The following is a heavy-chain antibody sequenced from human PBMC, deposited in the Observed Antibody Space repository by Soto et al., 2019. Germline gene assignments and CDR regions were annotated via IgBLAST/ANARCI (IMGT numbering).Heavy chain of an antibody. CDR3: ARRMDTATDYYGMDV. D-gene: IGHD5-18*01. CDR1: GGSISSSSYY. CDR2: IYYSGST. Sequence: QLQLQESGPGLVKPSETLSLTCTVSGGSISSSSYYWGWIRQPPGKGLEWIGSIYYSGSTYYNPSLKSRVTISVDTSKNQFSLKLSSVTAADTAVYYCARRMDTATDYYGMDVWGQGTTVTVSS. J-gene: IGHJ6*02. V-gene: IGHV4-39*01.